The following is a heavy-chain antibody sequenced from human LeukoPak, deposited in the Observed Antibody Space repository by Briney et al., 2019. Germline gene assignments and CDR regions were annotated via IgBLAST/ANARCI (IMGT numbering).Heavy chain of an antibody. CDR2: IIPIFGTA. J-gene: IGHJ6*02. D-gene: IGHD3-3*01. V-gene: IGHV1-69*01. CDR3: ARGIFGVVNHYYYYGMDV. Sequence: ASVKVSCKASGGTFSSYAISWVRQAPGRGLEWMRGIIPIFGTANYAQKFQGRVTITADESTSTAYMELSSLRSEDMAVYYCARGIFGVVNHYYYYGMDVWGQGTTVTVSS. CDR1: GGTFSSYA.